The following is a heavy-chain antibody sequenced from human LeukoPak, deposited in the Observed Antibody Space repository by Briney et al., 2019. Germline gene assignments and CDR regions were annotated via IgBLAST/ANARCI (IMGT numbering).Heavy chain of an antibody. J-gene: IGHJ4*02. CDR1: GFTFSNYA. CDR3: GKDRSCTNNICQGAFDY. CDR2: ISGSGGDT. V-gene: IGHV3-23*01. D-gene: IGHD2-8*01. Sequence: RSGGSLRLSCAASGFTFSNYAMSWVRQAPGKGLEWVSGISGSGGDTYYADSVKGRFTISRDNSKNTLYLQMNSLRAEDTAVYYCGKDRSCTNNICQGAFDYWGQGPLVIVS.